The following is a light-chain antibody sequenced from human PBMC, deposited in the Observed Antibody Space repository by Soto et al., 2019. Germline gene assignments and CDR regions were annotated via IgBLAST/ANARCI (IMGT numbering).Light chain of an antibody. CDR2: EVS. J-gene: IGLJ2*01. V-gene: IGLV2-14*01. Sequence: QSALTEPASVSGSPGQSITISCTGTSSDVGGYSYVSWYQQHPGKAPKLMIYEVSNRPSGVSNRFSGSKSGNTASLTISGLQAEDEADYSCSSFSSSSTLVLFGGGTKLTVL. CDR3: SSFSSSSTLVL. CDR1: SSDVGGYSY.